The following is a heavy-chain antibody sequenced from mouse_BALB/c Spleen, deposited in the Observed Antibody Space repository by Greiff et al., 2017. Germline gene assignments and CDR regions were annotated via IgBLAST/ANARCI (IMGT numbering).Heavy chain of an antibody. Sequence: EVMLVESGGGLVQPGGSRKLSCAASGFTFSSFGMHWVRQAPEKGLEWVAYISSGSSTIYYADTVKGRFTISRDNPKNTLFLQMTSLRSEDTAMYYCARSLYDYDIYAMDYWGQGTSVTVSS. J-gene: IGHJ4*01. CDR1: GFTFSSFG. CDR3: ARSLYDYDIYAMDY. CDR2: ISSGSSTI. V-gene: IGHV5-17*02. D-gene: IGHD2-4*01.